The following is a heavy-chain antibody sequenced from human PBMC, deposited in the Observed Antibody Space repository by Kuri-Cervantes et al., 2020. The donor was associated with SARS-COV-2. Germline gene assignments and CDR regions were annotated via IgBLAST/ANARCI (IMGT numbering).Heavy chain of an antibody. Sequence: GESLKISCSASGLIFSDSYMSWVRQAPGKGLEWVSYISSSSSYSYYADSVKGRFPISRDNAKNSLYLQMNSLRAEDTAVYYCARHYGSGSYSFMHVWGKGTPVTVSS. CDR3: ARHYGSGSYSFMHV. CDR1: GLIFSDSY. CDR2: ISSSSSYS. D-gene: IGHD3-10*01. V-gene: IGHV3-11*06. J-gene: IGHJ6*03.